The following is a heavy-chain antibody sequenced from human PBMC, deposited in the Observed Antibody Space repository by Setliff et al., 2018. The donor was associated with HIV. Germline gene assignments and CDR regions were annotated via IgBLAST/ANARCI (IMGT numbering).Heavy chain of an antibody. V-gene: IGHV3-30-3*01. CDR2: VSFEGGNK. J-gene: IGHJ4*02. CDR1: RFAFSNYD. D-gene: IGHD1-7*01. CDR3: VKWNYPNS. Sequence: GGSLRLSCAASRFAFSNYDIQWVRQAPGKGLEWVAFVSFEGGNKYYADSVKGRFTISRDISKNTVYLQMTSLRPEDTAVYFCVKWNYPNSWGQGTLVTV.